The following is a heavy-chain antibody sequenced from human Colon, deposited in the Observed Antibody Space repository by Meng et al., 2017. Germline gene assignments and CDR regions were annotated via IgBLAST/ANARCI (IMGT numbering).Heavy chain of an antibody. V-gene: IGHV3-49*03. CDR3: TRNFGDYRPIDF. CDR2: IRSEACGGTA. D-gene: IGHD4-17*01. J-gene: IGHJ4*02. Sequence: GGSLRLSCTASGFTFSDYGVSWFRQAPGKGLEWVGFIRSEACGGTAEYAASVEGRFTISRDDSKSIAYLQMNSLKTEDTAVYYCTRNFGDYRPIDFRGQGTLVTVSS. CDR1: GFTFSDYG.